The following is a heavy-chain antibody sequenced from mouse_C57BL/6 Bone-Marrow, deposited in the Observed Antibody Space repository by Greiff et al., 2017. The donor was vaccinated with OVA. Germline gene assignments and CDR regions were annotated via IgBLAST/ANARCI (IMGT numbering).Heavy chain of an antibody. J-gene: IGHJ1*03. CDR3: TRDGGYYWYFDV. CDR2: ISSGGDYI. D-gene: IGHD1-1*02. Sequence: EVMLVESGEGLVKPGGSLKLSCAASGFTFSSYAMSWVRQTPEKRLEWVAYISSGGDYIYYADTVKGRFTISRDNARNTLYLQMSSLKSEDTAMYYCTRDGGYYWYFDVWGTGTTVTVSS. V-gene: IGHV5-9-1*02. CDR1: GFTFSSYA.